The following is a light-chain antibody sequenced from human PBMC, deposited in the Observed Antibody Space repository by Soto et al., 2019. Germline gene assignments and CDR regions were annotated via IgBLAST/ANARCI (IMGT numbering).Light chain of an antibody. Sequence: QSALSQPASMSGSPGQSITISCTGTSSDVGGYNYVSWYRQYPGKAPKLIIYDVNNRPSEVSNRFSGSKSGNTASLTISGLQAEDEADYYCSYHSSRSTLVVFGGGTKLTVL. CDR1: SSDVGGYNY. V-gene: IGLV2-14*03. J-gene: IGLJ2*01. CDR3: SYHSSRSTLVV. CDR2: DVN.